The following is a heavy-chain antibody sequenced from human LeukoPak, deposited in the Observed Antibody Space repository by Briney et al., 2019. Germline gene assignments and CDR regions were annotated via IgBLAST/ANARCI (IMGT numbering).Heavy chain of an antibody. J-gene: IGHJ4*02. D-gene: IGHD5-12*01. CDR2: MIHSGGS. CDR1: GGAFSGYY. Sequence: SETLSLTCGVSGGAFSGYYWSWIRQAPGKGLEWIGEMIHSGGSNYNPSLRSRVTISGDTSKNQFSLILNSLTAADTAVYFCARGNLVATNLGGLHGTTAFDFWGQGILVTVSS. CDR3: ARGNLVATNLGGLHGTTAFDF. V-gene: IGHV4-34*01.